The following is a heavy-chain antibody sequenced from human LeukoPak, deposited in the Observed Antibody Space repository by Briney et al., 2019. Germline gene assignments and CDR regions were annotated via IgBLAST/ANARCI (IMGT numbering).Heavy chain of an antibody. CDR3: ARRIRTRGDFDS. J-gene: IGHJ4*02. V-gene: IGHV1-2*02. Sequence: ASVKVSCKASVYNFIGYYIHWVRQAPGQGLEWMGWVNPNSGDPNYSPKFKGRVTMTRDTSISTAYMELTSLISDDTAVYYCARRIRTRGDFDSWGQGTLVTVSS. D-gene: IGHD2-2*01. CDR1: VYNFIGYY. CDR2: VNPNSGDP.